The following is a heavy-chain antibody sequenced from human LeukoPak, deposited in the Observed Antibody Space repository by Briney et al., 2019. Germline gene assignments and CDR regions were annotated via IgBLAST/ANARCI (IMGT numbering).Heavy chain of an antibody. V-gene: IGHV3-23*01. Sequence: GGSLRLSCAASGFTFSSYAMSWVRQAPGKGLEWVSAISGSGGSTYYADSVKGRFTISRDNSKNTLYLQMNSLRAEDTAVYYCAKDVRSMRNQYDSSGYYYLGAFDIWGQGTMVTVSS. CDR1: GFTFSSYA. CDR3: AKDVRSMRNQYDSSGYYYLGAFDI. D-gene: IGHD3-22*01. CDR2: ISGSGGST. J-gene: IGHJ3*02.